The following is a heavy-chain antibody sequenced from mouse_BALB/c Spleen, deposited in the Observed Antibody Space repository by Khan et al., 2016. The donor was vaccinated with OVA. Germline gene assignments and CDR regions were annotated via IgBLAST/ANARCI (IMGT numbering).Heavy chain of an antibody. CDR1: GYSITSDYA. CDR3: ARVYGRDFDY. CDR2: LSYSGNT. V-gene: IGHV3-2*02. J-gene: IGHJ2*02. Sequence: EVQLQESGPGLVKPSQSLSLTCTVTGYSITSDYAWNWIRQFPGNKLEWMGFLSYSGNTKYNPSLKSRFSITRDTSKNQFFLQLNSVTTEDTVTYYCARVYGRDFDYWGQGTSLTVSS. D-gene: IGHD1-1*01.